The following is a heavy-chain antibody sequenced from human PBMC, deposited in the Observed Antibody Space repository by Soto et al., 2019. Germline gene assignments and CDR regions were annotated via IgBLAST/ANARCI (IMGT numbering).Heavy chain of an antibody. CDR2: IIPIFGTA. D-gene: IGHD4-4*01. Sequence: SVKVSCKASGGTFSSYAISWVRQAPGQGLEWMGGIIPIFGTANYAQKFQGRVTITADESTSTAYMELSSLRSEDTAVYYCASTTGFTVTKYYYYYGMDVWGQGTTVTVS. V-gene: IGHV1-69*13. CDR1: GGTFSSYA. J-gene: IGHJ6*02. CDR3: ASTTGFTVTKYYYYYGMDV.